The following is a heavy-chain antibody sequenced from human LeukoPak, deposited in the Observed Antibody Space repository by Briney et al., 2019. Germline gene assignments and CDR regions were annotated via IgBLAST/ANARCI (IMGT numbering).Heavy chain of an antibody. CDR3: ARDLLGYNYYYMDV. CDR2: ISDDETYK. CDR1: GFTFSSYT. V-gene: IGHV3-30-3*01. D-gene: IGHD3-16*02. Sequence: GGSLRLSCAASGFTFSSYTMHWVRQAPGKGLEWVTAISDDETYKFYADSVKGRFTISRDNSKNTLYLQMNSLRVEDTAVYYCARDLLGYNYYYMDVWGKGTTVTVSS. J-gene: IGHJ6*03.